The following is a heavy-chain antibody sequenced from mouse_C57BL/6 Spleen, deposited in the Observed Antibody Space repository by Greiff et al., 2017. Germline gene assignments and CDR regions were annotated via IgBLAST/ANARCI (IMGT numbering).Heavy chain of an antibody. V-gene: IGHV1-69*01. CDR1: GYTFTSYR. CDR3: AKGGGSYDWFAY. J-gene: IGHJ3*01. Sequence: QVQLQQPGAELVMPGASVKLSCKASGYTFTSYRMHWVKQRPGQGLEWIGVIDPSDSSTNYNQKFKGKSTLTVDQSSSTAYMQLSSLPSEDSAVYYCAKGGGSYDWFAYWGQGTLVTVSA. D-gene: IGHD1-1*02. CDR2: IDPSDSST.